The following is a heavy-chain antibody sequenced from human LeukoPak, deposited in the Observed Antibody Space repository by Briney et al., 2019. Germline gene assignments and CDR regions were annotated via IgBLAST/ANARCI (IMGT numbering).Heavy chain of an antibody. V-gene: IGHV3-11*01. CDR3: ARRSVIVTTSLFDY. CDR2: ISSSGSTM. CDR1: GFTFSDYY. D-gene: IGHD5-12*01. Sequence: GGSLRLSCAGSGFTFSDYYMTWIRQAPGKGLEWVSYISSSGSTMYYADSVKSRFTISRDNAKTSLYLQMNSLRAEDTAVYYCARRSVIVTTSLFDYWGQGTLVTVSS. J-gene: IGHJ4*02.